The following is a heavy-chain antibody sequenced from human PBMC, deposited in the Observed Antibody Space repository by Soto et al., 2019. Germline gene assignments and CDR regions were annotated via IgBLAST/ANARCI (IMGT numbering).Heavy chain of an antibody. CDR1: GFTFDDYA. Sequence: EVQLVESGGGLVQPGRSLRLSCAASGFTFDDYAMHWVRQAPGKGLGWVSGISWNSGSIGYADSVKGRFTISRDNAKSSLYLQMNSLRAEDTALYYCAKDGERGFDYWGQGTLVTVSS. CDR3: AKDGERGFDY. CDR2: ISWNSGSI. J-gene: IGHJ4*02. V-gene: IGHV3-9*01. D-gene: IGHD3-10*01.